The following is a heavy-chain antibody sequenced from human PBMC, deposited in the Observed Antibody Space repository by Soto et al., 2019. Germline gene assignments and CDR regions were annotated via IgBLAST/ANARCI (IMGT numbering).Heavy chain of an antibody. J-gene: IGHJ5*02. V-gene: IGHV4-34*01. CDR2: INHSGST. Sequence: QVQLQQWGAGLLKPSETLSLTCAVYGGSFSGYYWSWIRQPPGKGLEWIGEINHSGSTNYNPSLKSRVTISVDTSTNQFSLKLSSVTAADTAVYYCARKRYCSGGSCHGWFDPWGQGTLVTVSS. CDR1: GGSFSGYY. D-gene: IGHD2-15*01. CDR3: ARKRYCSGGSCHGWFDP.